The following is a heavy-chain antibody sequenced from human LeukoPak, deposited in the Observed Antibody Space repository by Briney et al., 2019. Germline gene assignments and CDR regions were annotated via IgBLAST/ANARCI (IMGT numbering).Heavy chain of an antibody. V-gene: IGHV3-11*01. CDR2: ISSSGSTI. Sequence: GGSLRLSCSASGFTFSDYYMSWIRQAPGKGLEWVSYISSSGSTIYYVDSVKGRFTISRDNAKNSLYLQMNSLRAEDTAVYYCARDSGTLDAFDIWGQGTMATVSS. CDR3: ARDSGTLDAFDI. CDR1: GFTFSDYY. D-gene: IGHD1-14*01. J-gene: IGHJ3*02.